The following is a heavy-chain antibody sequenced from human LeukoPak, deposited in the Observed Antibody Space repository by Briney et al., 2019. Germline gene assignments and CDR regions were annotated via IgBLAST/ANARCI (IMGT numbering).Heavy chain of an antibody. CDR2: IGGSGGST. CDR1: GFTFSDYY. CDR3: AKYRGFGDSYDS. V-gene: IGHV3-23*01. J-gene: IGHJ4*02. Sequence: GGSLRLSCAASGFTFSDYYMSWIRQAPGKGLEWVSSIGGSGGSTYYADSVKGRSTISRDTSKNTLYLQMNSLRAEDTAVYYCAKYRGFGDSYDSWGQGTLVTVSS. D-gene: IGHD3-10*01.